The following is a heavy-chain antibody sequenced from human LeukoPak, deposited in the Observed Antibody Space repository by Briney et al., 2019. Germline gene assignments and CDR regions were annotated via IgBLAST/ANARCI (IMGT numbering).Heavy chain of an antibody. D-gene: IGHD3-16*01. Sequence: GGSLRLSCAASGFTVSSNYMSWVRQAPGKGLEWVSVIYSGGSTYYADSVKGRFTISRDNSKNTLYLQMNSLRAEDTAVYYCAKDASEGGADYLFDYWGQGTLVTVSS. CDR3: AKDASEGGADYLFDY. V-gene: IGHV3-53*01. CDR2: IYSGGST. J-gene: IGHJ4*02. CDR1: GFTVSSNY.